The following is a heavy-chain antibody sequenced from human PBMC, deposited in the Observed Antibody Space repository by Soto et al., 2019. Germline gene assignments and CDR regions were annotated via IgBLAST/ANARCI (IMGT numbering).Heavy chain of an antibody. Sequence: GGSLRLSCAASGFTFSSYAMSWVRQAPGKGLEWVSAISGSGGSTYYADSVKGRFTISRDNSKNTLYLQMNSLRAEDTAVYYCAQILRDMLTGYCNHSYYGMDAWGQGTPVTVSS. J-gene: IGHJ6*01. CDR3: AQILRDMLTGYCNHSYYGMDA. V-gene: IGHV3-23*01. D-gene: IGHD3-9*01. CDR1: GFTFSSYA. CDR2: ISGSGGST.